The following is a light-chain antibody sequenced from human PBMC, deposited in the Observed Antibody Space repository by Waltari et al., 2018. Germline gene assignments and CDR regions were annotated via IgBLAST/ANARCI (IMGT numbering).Light chain of an antibody. CDR1: SGHSRYA. J-gene: IGLJ2*01. V-gene: IGLV4-69*01. Sequence: QLVLTQSPSASASLGASVKLTCTLSSGHSRYAFAWPQQQPEKGPRYLMKLNSDGSHSKGDGIPDRFSGSSSGAERYLTISSLQSEDEADYYCQTWGTGIQVFGGGTKLTVL. CDR2: LNSDGSH. CDR3: QTWGTGIQV.